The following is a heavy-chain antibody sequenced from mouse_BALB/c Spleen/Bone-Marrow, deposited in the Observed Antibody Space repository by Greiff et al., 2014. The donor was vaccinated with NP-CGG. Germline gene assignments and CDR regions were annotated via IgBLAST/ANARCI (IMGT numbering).Heavy chain of an antibody. J-gene: IGHJ4*01. CDR3: ARYGYFYAMDY. Sequence: VQLQESGPGLVAPSQSLSITCTVSGFSLTSYGVHWVRQPPGKGPEWLGVIWAGGSTNYNSAFMSRLSISKDNSKSQVFLKMNSLQTDDTAMYDCARYGYFYAMDYWGQGTSVTVSS. CDR2: IWAGGST. D-gene: IGHD2-2*01. CDR1: GFSLTSYG. V-gene: IGHV2-9*02.